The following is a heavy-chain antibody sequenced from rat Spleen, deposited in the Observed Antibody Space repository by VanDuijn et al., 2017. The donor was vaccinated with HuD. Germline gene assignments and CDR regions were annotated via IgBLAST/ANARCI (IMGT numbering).Heavy chain of an antibody. D-gene: IGHD1-2*01. CDR2: INSAGTT. CDR3: ASLYSSYSLYYFDY. J-gene: IGHJ2*01. V-gene: IGHV3-3*01. Sequence: EVQLQESGPGLVKPSQSVSLTCSVTGYSITSSYRWNWIRKFPGNKLEWMGYINSAGTTNYNPSPKSRISITRDISKNQFFLQVNSVTTEDTATYYCASLYSSYSLYYFDYWGQGVMVTVSS. CDR1: GYSITSSYR.